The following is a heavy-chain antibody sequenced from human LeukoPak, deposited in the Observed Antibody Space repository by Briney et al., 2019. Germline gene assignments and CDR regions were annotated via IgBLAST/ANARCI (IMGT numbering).Heavy chain of an antibody. CDR3: ARDRYDSRGRWFDP. J-gene: IGHJ5*02. D-gene: IGHD3-22*01. CDR1: GFTFSSYS. V-gene: IGHV3-21*01. CDR2: ISSSSSYI. Sequence: PGGSLRLSCAASGFTFSSYSMNWVRQAPGKGLEWVSSISSSSSYIYYADSVKGRFTISRDNAKNSLYLQMNSLRAEDTAVYYCARDRYDSRGRWFDPWGQGTLVTVSS.